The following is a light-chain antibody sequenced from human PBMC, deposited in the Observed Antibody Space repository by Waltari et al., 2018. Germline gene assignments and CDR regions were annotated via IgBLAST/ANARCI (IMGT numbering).Light chain of an antibody. Sequence: DIQMTQSPSTLSASVGDRVTITCRASQNINTYLAWYQHKPGKAPKLQIYGGSTLESVVPLRFSGSGSGIEFNLTISSLQPDDFATYYCQRYNSYSNTFGQGTKLEIK. CDR2: GGS. J-gene: IGKJ2*01. CDR1: QNINTY. CDR3: QRYNSYSNT. V-gene: IGKV1-5*01.